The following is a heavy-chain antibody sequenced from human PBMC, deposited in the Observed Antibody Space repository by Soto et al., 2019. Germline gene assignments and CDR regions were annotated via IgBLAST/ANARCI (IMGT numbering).Heavy chain of an antibody. D-gene: IGHD3-10*01. V-gene: IGHV3-23*01. J-gene: IGHJ4*02. Sequence: GGSLRLSCAASGFTFSSYAMSWVRQAPGKGLEWVSAISGSGGRRDYADSVKGRFTISRDKSKNTLYLQMNSLRVEDTAVYYCAAGIDFYGSGSYSDYWGQGTLVTVSS. CDR2: ISGSGGRR. CDR3: AAGIDFYGSGSYSDY. CDR1: GFTFSSYA.